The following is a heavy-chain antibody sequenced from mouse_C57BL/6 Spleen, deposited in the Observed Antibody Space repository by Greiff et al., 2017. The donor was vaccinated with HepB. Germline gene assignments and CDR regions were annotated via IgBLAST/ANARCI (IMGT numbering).Heavy chain of an antibody. V-gene: IGHV2-2*01. CDR3: ARNGDYYGSRPLFDY. CDR2: IWSGGST. D-gene: IGHD1-1*01. J-gene: IGHJ2*01. Sequence: VHLVESGPGLVQPSQSLSITCTVSGFSLTSYGVHWVRQSPGKGLEWLGVIWSGGSTDYNAAFISRLSISKDNSKSQVFFKMNSLQADDTAIYYCARNGDYYGSRPLFDYWGQGTTLTVSS. CDR1: GFSLTSYG.